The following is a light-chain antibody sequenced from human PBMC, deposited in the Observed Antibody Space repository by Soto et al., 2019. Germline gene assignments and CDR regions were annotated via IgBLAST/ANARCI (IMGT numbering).Light chain of an antibody. CDR2: WAS. CDR1: QSVLYNSNNKNY. J-gene: IGKJ1*01. Sequence: DIVMTQSPDSLAVSLGERATINCKSSQSVLYNSNNKNYVAWYQQKPGQPPKLLINWASTRESGVPDRLSGSGSGTDFTLTISSLQAEDVAVYYCQQYYTSWWSFGQGTKVDIK. V-gene: IGKV4-1*01. CDR3: QQYYTSWWS.